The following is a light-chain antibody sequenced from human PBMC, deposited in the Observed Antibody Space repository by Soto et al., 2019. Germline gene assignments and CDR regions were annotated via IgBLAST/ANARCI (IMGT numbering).Light chain of an antibody. CDR2: AAS. CDR3: QQYNNWPLYT. CDR1: QSVSSN. V-gene: IGKV3-15*01. Sequence: EIVMTQSPATLSVSPGERATLSCRASQSVSSNLAWYQQKPGQAPRLLLYAASTRATGIPGRFSGSGSGTEFTLTISSLQSEDFAVYYCQQYNNWPLYTFGQGTKLEIK. J-gene: IGKJ2*01.